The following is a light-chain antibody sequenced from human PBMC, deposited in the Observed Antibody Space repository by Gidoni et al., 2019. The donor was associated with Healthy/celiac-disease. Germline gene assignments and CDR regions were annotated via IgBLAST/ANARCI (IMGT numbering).Light chain of an antibody. Sequence: IQMTQSPSSPSASVGDRVTITCRASQSIGSYLNLYQQKPEKAPKLLIYAASSLQSGVPSRFSGSGSRTDFTLTISSLQPEDFANYYWQQSYSTPLTFGGGTKVEIK. CDR3: QQSYSTPLT. CDR1: QSIGSY. CDR2: AAS. V-gene: IGKV1-39*01. J-gene: IGKJ4*01.